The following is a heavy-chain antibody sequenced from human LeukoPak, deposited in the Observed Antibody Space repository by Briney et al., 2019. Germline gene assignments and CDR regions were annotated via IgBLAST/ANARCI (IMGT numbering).Heavy chain of an antibody. D-gene: IGHD6-19*01. J-gene: IGHJ4*02. CDR3: AKELQWHLRSYHFDY. CDR1: GFTFSSYW. V-gene: IGHV3-30*18. CDR2: ISDDETYK. Sequence: PGGSLRLSCAASGFTFSSYWMHWVRQAPGKGLEWVTAISDDETYKFYADSVKGRFTISRDNSKNALYLQMNSLRVEGTAIYYCAKELQWHLRSYHFDYWGPGTLVTVSS.